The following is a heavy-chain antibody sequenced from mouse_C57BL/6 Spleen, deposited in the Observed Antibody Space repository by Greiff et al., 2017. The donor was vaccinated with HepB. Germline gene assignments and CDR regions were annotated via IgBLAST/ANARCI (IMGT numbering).Heavy chain of an antibody. J-gene: IGHJ3*01. CDR2: INPNNGGT. D-gene: IGHD1-1*01. V-gene: IGHV1-26*01. CDR1: GYTFTDYY. Sequence: EVQLQQSGPELVKPGASVKISCKASGYTFTDYYMNWVKQSHGKSLEWIGDINPNNGGTSYNQKFKGKATLTVDKSSSTAYMELRSLTSEDSAVYYCARKGYYYGSRESIFAYWGQGTLVTVSA. CDR3: ARKGYYYGSRESIFAY.